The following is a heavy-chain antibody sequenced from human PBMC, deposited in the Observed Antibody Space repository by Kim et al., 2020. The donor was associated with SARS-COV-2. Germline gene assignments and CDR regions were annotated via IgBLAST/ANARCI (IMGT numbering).Heavy chain of an antibody. CDR3: ARGHGAFTMTSDVRGAHVHVAFDI. CDR2: IYYSGST. Sequence: SETLSLTCTVSGGSISSGGYYWSWIRQHPGKGLEWIGYIYYSGSTYYNPSLKSRVTISVDTSKNQFSLKLSSVTAADTAVYYCARGHGAFTMTSDVRGAHVHVAFDIWGQGTMVTVSS. D-gene: IGHD3-22*01. CDR1: GGSISSGGYY. J-gene: IGHJ3*02. V-gene: IGHV4-31*03.